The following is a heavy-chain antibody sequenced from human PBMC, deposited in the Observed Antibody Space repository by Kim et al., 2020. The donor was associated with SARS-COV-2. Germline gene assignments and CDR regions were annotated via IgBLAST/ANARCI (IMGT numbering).Heavy chain of an antibody. CDR1: GGSISSGGYY. Sequence: SETLSLTCTVSGGSISSGGYYWSWIRQHPGKGLEWIGYIYYSGSTYYNPSLKSRVTISVDTSKNQFSLKLSSVTAADTAVYYCARGRGDYNPPYYYYYGMDVWGQGTTVTVSS. D-gene: IGHD4-17*01. J-gene: IGHJ6*02. CDR2: IYYSGST. V-gene: IGHV4-31*03. CDR3: ARGRGDYNPPYYYYYGMDV.